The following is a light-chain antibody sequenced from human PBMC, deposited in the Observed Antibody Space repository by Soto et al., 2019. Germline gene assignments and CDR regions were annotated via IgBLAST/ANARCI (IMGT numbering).Light chain of an antibody. CDR3: SSYTTSSTLV. Sequence: QSALTQPASVSGSPGQSITISCTGTSSDVGGYNYVSWYQQHPGKAPKLMIYEVSSRPSGVSTRFSGSKSGNTASLTISGLQAEDEADYYCSSYTTSSTLVFGGGTKLPS. J-gene: IGLJ2*01. CDR2: EVS. V-gene: IGLV2-14*01. CDR1: SSDVGGYNY.